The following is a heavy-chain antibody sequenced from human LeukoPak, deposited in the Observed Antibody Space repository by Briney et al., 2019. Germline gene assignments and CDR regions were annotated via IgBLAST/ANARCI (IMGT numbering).Heavy chain of an antibody. J-gene: IGHJ4*02. Sequence: SGTLSLTCGVSGGSITNTNYWTWVRQPPGKGLEWIGEVNLQGSTNYNPSLMGRVAIAVDTSENHISLQLTSVTAADTAVYYCARVDCSGGSCYPFDYWGQGTLVTVSS. V-gene: IGHV4-4*02. D-gene: IGHD2-15*01. CDR3: ARVDCSGGSCYPFDY. CDR2: VNLQGST. CDR1: GGSITNTNY.